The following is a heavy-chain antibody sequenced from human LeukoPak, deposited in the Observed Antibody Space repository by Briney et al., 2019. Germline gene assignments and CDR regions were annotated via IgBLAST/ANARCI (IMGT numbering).Heavy chain of an antibody. CDR1: GFTFDDYA. CDR2: ISGSGGST. V-gene: IGHV3-23*01. D-gene: IGHD2-2*01. J-gene: IGHJ4*02. Sequence: PGRSLRLSCAASGFTFDDYAMHWVRQAPGKGLEWVSAISGSGGSTYYADSVKGRFTISRDNSKNTLYLQMNSLRAEDTAVYYCAKDRARGYCSSTSCYPFAYWGQGTLVTVSS. CDR3: AKDRARGYCSSTSCYPFAY.